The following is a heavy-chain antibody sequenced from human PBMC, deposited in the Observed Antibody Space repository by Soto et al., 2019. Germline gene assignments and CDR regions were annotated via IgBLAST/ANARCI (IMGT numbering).Heavy chain of an antibody. CDR1: GFTFSSYS. Sequence: PGGSLRLSCAASGFTFSSYSMNWVRQAPGKGLEWVSSISSSSSYIYYADSVKGRFTISRDNAKNSLYLQMNSLRAADTAVYYCARDSSMYTSGWALGLDPWGQGTLVTVSS. CDR3: ARDSSMYTSGWALGLDP. J-gene: IGHJ5*02. V-gene: IGHV3-21*01. CDR2: ISSSSSYI. D-gene: IGHD6-19*01.